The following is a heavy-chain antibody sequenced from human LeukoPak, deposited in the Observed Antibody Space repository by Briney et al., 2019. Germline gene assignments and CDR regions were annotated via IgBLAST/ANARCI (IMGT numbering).Heavy chain of an antibody. CDR2: IYYSGST. CDR1: GGSISSNDYY. Sequence: ETLSLTCTVSGGSISSNDYYWDWIRQPPGMGLEYIGSIYYSGSTYYNPSLKSRVTISVDTSKNQFSLKLSSVTAADTAVYYCARYYYGSGSLDYWGQGTLVTVSS. J-gene: IGHJ4*02. V-gene: IGHV4-39*07. CDR3: ARYYYGSGSLDY. D-gene: IGHD3-10*01.